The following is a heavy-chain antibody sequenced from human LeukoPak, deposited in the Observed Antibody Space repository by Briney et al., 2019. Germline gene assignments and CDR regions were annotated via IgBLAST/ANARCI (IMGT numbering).Heavy chain of an antibody. CDR1: GYSFTTYW. CDR3: ARHYDSTKSFDY. V-gene: IGHV5-51*01. D-gene: IGHD3-22*01. J-gene: IGHJ4*02. CDR2: IYPGDSDT. Sequence: GESLKISCKASGYSFTTYWIGWVRQMPGKGLEWMGIIYPGDSDTRNSPSFQGQVTISAAKSISTAYLRWSSLKASDTAMYYCARHYDSTKSFDYWGQGTLVTVSS.